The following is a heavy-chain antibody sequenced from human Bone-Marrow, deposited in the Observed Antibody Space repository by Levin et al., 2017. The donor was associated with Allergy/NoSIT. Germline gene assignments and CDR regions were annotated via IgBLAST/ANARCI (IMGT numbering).Heavy chain of an antibody. CDR3: AKVPTTEGNWYFDL. Sequence: GGSLRLSCAASGFTFSSYGMHWVRQAPGKGLEWVAVISYDGSNKYYADSVKGRFTISRDNSKNTLYLQMNSLRAEDTAVYYCAKVPTTEGNWYFDLWGRGTLVTVSS. J-gene: IGHJ2*01. D-gene: IGHD1-1*01. CDR2: ISYDGSNK. V-gene: IGHV3-30*18. CDR1: GFTFSSYG.